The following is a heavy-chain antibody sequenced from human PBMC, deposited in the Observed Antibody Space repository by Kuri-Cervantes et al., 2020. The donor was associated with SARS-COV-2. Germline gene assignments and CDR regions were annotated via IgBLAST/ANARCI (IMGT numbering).Heavy chain of an antibody. V-gene: IGHV4-61*02. J-gene: IGHJ6*03. Sequence: SETLSLTCTVSGGSISSGDYYWSWIRQPAGKGLEWIGRIYTSGSTNYNPSLKSRVTMSVDTSKNQFSLKLSSVTAADTAVYYCARVVPAADEGLYYYYMDVWGKGTTVTVSS. CDR1: GGSISSGDYY. D-gene: IGHD2-2*01. CDR3: ARVVPAADEGLYYYYMDV. CDR2: IYTSGST.